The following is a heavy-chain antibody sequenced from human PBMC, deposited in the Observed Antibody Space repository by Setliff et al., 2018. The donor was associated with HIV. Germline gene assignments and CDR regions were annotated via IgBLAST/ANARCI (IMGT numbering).Heavy chain of an antibody. Sequence: PSETLSLTCAVSGYSISSGYYWSWSRQHPGKGLEWIGYIYYTGDTYYNPPLKSRVTMSIDTSKNQFSLNLSSVTAADTAVYYCARDSAGVADYDFWCGRNCFDPWGQGILVTVSS. D-gene: IGHD3-3*01. CDR1: GYSISSGYY. CDR2: IYYTGDT. J-gene: IGHJ5*02. CDR3: ARDSAGVADYDFWCGRNCFDP. V-gene: IGHV4-31*11.